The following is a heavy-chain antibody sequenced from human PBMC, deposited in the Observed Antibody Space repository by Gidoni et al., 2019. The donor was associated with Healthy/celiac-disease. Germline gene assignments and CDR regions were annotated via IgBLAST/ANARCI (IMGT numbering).Heavy chain of an antibody. CDR1: GGSISSYY. CDR3: ARGSEYWNGDNWFDP. D-gene: IGHD1-1*01. J-gene: IGHJ5*02. V-gene: IGHV4-59*01. Sequence: QVQLQESGPGLVKPSETLSLTCTVSGGSISSYYWSWIRQPPGKGLEWIGYIYYSGSTNYNPSLKSRVTISVDTSKNQFSLKLSSVTAADTAVYYCARGSEYWNGDNWFDPWGQGTLVTVSS. CDR2: IYYSGST.